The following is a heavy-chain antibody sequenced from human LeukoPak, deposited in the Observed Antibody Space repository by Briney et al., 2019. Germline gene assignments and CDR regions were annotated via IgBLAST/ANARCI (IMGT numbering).Heavy chain of an antibody. CDR2: LNHDGGST. V-gene: IGHV3-23*01. CDR1: GFTFSTYA. Sequence: PGGSLRLSCATSGFTFSTYAMSWVRQAPGKGLEWVSALNHDGGSTYYADSVKGRFTIFRDNSKKTLYLQISSLRVEDTAVYYCAKTGRDYGDFFYFDYWGQGTLVTVSS. D-gene: IGHD4-17*01. J-gene: IGHJ4*02. CDR3: AKTGRDYGDFFYFDY.